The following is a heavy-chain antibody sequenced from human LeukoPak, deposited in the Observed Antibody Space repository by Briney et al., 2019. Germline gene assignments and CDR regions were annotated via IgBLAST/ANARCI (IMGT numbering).Heavy chain of an antibody. CDR3: ARDVGGYSYGA. D-gene: IGHD5-18*01. CDR2: ISAYNGNT. V-gene: IGHV1-18*01. Sequence: GASVKVSCKVSGYTLTELSMHWVRQAPGQGLEWMGWISAYNGNTNYAQKLQGRVTMTTDTSTSTAYMELRSLRSDDTAVYYCARDVGGYSYGAWGLGTLVTVSS. CDR1: GYTLTELS. J-gene: IGHJ4*02.